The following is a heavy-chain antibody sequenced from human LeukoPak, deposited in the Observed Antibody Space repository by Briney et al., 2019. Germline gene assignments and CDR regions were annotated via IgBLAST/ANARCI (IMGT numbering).Heavy chain of an antibody. CDR2: ISYDGSNK. D-gene: IGHD2-2*01. Sequence: GGSLRLSCAASGFTFSSYAMHWVRQAPGKGLEWVAVISYDGSNKYYADSVKGRFTISRDNSKNTLYLQMTSLRAEDTAVYYCARGPEPAAMIHWSDPWGQGPLVIVSS. J-gene: IGHJ5*02. V-gene: IGHV3-30-3*01. CDR1: GFTFSSYA. CDR3: ARGPEPAAMIHWSDP.